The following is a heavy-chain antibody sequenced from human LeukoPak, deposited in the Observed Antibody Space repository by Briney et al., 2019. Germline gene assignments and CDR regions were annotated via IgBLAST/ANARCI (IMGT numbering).Heavy chain of an antibody. CDR1: GYTFTSYY. CDR2: INPSGGST. CDR3: ATSTSQQLVSLDY. D-gene: IGHD6-13*01. Sequence: ASVKVSCKAPGYTFTSYYMHWVRQAPGQGLEWMGIINPSGGSTSYAQKFQGRVTMTKDMSTSTVYMELSSLRSEDTAVYYCATSTSQQLVSLDYWGQGTLVTVSS. J-gene: IGHJ4*02. V-gene: IGHV1-46*01.